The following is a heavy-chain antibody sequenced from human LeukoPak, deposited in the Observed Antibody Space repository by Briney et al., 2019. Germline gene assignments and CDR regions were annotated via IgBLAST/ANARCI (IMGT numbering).Heavy chain of an antibody. D-gene: IGHD1-26*01. V-gene: IGHV1-69*04. CDR3: ARENTSLVGAVRNWFDP. CDR2: IIPILGIA. Sequence: SVRVSCKASGGTFTSYAISWVRQAPGQGLEWMGRIIPILGIANYAQKFQGRVTITADKSTSTAYMELCSLRSEDTAVYYCARENTSLVGAVRNWFDPWGQGTLVTVSS. J-gene: IGHJ5*02. CDR1: GGTFTSYA.